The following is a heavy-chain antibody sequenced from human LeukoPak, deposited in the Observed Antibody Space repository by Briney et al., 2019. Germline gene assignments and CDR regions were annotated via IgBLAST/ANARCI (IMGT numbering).Heavy chain of an antibody. CDR3: ARLMSTVTEGFDS. D-gene: IGHD4-11*01. V-gene: IGHV3-74*01. CDR1: GFTFSSYW. Sequence: GGSLRLSCAASGFTFSSYWMHWVRQAPGKGLVWVSHINTDGTGTTYADSVKGRFTISRDNAKNTLYLQMNSLRAEDTAVYYCARLMSTVTEGFDSWGQGTLVTVSS. J-gene: IGHJ5*01. CDR2: INTDGTGT.